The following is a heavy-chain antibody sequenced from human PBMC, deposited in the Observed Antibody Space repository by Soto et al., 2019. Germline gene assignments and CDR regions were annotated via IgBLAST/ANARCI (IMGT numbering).Heavy chain of an antibody. J-gene: IGHJ3*02. Sequence: EVQLVESGGGLVQPGGSLRLSCAASGFTVSSNYMSWVRQAPGKGLEWVSVIYSGGSTYYADSVKGRFTISRDNSKNTLYLQMNSLRAEDTAVYYCARGEGYYDFWSGRENYAFDTWGQGTMVTVSS. CDR3: ARGEGYYDFWSGRENYAFDT. CDR2: IYSGGST. V-gene: IGHV3-66*01. CDR1: GFTVSSNY. D-gene: IGHD3-3*01.